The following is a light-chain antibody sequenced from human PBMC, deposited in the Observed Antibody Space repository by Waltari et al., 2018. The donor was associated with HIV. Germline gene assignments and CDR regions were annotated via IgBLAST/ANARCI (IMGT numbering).Light chain of an antibody. CDR3: QQYGSSPFT. J-gene: IGKJ3*01. V-gene: IGKV3-20*01. Sequence: EIVLTQSPGTLSLSPGDRAPLSCRASQSVSSSYLAWYQQKPGQAPRLLIYGASSRATGIPDRFSGSGSGTDFTLTISRLEPEDFAVYYCQQYGSSPFTFGPGTKVDIK. CDR1: QSVSSSY. CDR2: GAS.